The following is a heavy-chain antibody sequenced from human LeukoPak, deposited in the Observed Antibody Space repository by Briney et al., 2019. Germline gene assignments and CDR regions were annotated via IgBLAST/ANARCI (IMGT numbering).Heavy chain of an antibody. V-gene: IGHV3-21*01. J-gene: IGHJ4*02. CDR1: GFTFSSYS. D-gene: IGHD1-26*01. CDR3: ARGAEGSGFDY. CDR2: ISSRSSYI. Sequence: GGSLRLSCAASGFTFSSYSMNWVRQAPGKGLGWVSSISSRSSYIYDADSVKGRFTISRDNAKNSLYLQMNSLRAEDTAVYHCARGAEGSGFDYWGQGTLVTVSS.